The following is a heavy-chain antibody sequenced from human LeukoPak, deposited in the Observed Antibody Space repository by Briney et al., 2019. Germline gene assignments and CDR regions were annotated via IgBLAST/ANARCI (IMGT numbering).Heavy chain of an antibody. Sequence: GGSLRLSCAASGLTFSSYAMHWVRQAPGKGLEWVAVISYDGSNKYYADSVKGRFTISRDNSKNTLYLQMNSLRAEDTAVYYCAREIRERYFDWLTGFYWGQGTLVTVSS. D-gene: IGHD3-9*01. CDR1: GLTFSSYA. J-gene: IGHJ4*02. CDR2: ISYDGSNK. V-gene: IGHV3-30*04. CDR3: AREIRERYFDWLTGFY.